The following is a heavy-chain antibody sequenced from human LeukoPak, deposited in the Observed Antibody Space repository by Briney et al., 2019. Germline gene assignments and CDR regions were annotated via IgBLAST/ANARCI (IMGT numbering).Heavy chain of an antibody. CDR1: GGSFSGYY. V-gene: IGHV4-34*01. CDR2: INHSGST. J-gene: IGHJ4*02. CDR3: LHCGGDCYSGLGPDY. Sequence: PSETLSLTCAVYGGSFSGYYWSWTRQPPGKGLEWIGEINHSGSTNYNPSLKSRVTISVDTSKNQFSLKLSSVTAADTAVYYCLHCGGDCYSGLGPDYWGQGTLVTVSS. D-gene: IGHD2-21*02.